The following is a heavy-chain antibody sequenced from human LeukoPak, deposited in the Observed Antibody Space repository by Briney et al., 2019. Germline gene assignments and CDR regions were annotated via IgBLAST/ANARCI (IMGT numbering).Heavy chain of an antibody. J-gene: IGHJ4*02. CDR2: VEHDGSRT. V-gene: IGHV3-74*01. CDR3: ATDLG. CDR1: GFTFNSYW. D-gene: IGHD4-17*01. Sequence: GGSLRLSCAASGFTFNSYWMYWVRQPPGKGLVWVSRVEHDGSRTAYADSVTGRFTISRDNARNMVYLQMNSLRAEDTAVNYCATDLGWGKGTLSPSPQ.